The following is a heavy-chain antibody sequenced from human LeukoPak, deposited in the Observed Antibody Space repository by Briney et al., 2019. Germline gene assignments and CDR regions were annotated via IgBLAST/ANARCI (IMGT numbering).Heavy chain of an antibody. CDR2: IYYSGST. J-gene: IGHJ5*02. Sequence: KPSETLSLTCTVSGGSISSYYWSWIRQPPGKGLEWIGYIYYSGSTNYNPSLKSRVTISVDTSKNQFSLKLSSVTAADTAVYYCAREERSTDSDWFDPWGQGTLVTVSS. D-gene: IGHD1-26*01. V-gene: IGHV4-59*01. CDR1: GGSISSYY. CDR3: AREERSTDSDWFDP.